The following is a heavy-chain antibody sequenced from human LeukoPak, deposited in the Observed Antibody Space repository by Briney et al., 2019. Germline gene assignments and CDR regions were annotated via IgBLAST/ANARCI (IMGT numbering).Heavy chain of an antibody. J-gene: IGHJ3*02. D-gene: IGHD3-22*01. CDR3: ARLANYYDSSGDGFDI. CDR2: ISSSSSYI. Sequence: GGSLRLSCAASGFTLSSHSMNWVRQAPGKGLEWVSSISSSSSYIHYADSVKGRFTISRDNAKNSLYLQMNSLRAEDTAVYYCARLANYYDSSGDGFDIWGQGTMVTVSS. CDR1: GFTLSSHS. V-gene: IGHV3-21*01.